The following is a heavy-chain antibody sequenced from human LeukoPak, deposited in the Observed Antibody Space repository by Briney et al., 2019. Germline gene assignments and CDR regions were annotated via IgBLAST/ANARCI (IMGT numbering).Heavy chain of an antibody. CDR2: IYHSGST. J-gene: IGHJ4*02. CDR3: ARGKGHYYDSSGYSY. Sequence: SETVSLTCAVSGGSISSSNWWSGVRQPPGKGLEWIGEIYHSGSTNYNPSLKSRVTISVDTSKNQFSLKLSSVTAADTAVYYCARGKGHYYDSSGYSYWGQGTLVTVSS. D-gene: IGHD3-22*01. V-gene: IGHV4-4*02. CDR1: GGSISSSNW.